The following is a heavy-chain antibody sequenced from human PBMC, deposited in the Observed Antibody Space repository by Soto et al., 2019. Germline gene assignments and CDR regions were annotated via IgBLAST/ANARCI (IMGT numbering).Heavy chain of an antibody. J-gene: IGHJ4*02. Sequence: QVQLVESGGGVVQPGRSLRLSCAASGFTFSSYGMHWVRQAPGKGLEWVAVISYDGSNKYYADSVKGRFTISRDNSKNTLYLQMNSLRAEDTAVYYCAKDHGAYCSGGSCYSYGVDYWGQGTLVTVSS. CDR2: ISYDGSNK. V-gene: IGHV3-30*18. CDR1: GFTFSSYG. D-gene: IGHD2-15*01. CDR3: AKDHGAYCSGGSCYSYGVDY.